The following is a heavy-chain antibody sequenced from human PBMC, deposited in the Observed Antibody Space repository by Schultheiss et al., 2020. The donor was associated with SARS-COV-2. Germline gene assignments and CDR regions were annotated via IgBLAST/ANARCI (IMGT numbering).Heavy chain of an antibody. CDR1: GGSISSYY. J-gene: IGHJ5*02. D-gene: IGHD1-26*01. CDR2: IYYSGST. V-gene: IGHV4-59*01. CDR3: ARDASGSYPGSWFDP. Sequence: SETLSLTCTVSGGSISSYYWGWIRQPPGKGLEWIGYIYYSGSTNYNPSLKSRVTISVDTSKNQFSLKLSSVTAADTAVYYCARDASGSYPGSWFDPWGQGTLVTVSS.